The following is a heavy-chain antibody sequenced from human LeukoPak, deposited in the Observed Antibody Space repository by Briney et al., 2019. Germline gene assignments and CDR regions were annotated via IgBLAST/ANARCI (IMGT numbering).Heavy chain of an antibody. V-gene: IGHV1-2*02. J-gene: IGHJ6*03. Sequence: ASVKVSCKASGYTFTGHYMHWVRQAPGQGLEWMGWINPNSGGTNYAQKFQGRVTMTRDTSISTAYMELSRLRSDDTAVYYCARVGSYGPPYYYYYMDVWGKGTTVTISS. CDR1: GYTFTGHY. D-gene: IGHD5-18*01. CDR3: ARVGSYGPPYYYYYMDV. CDR2: INPNSGGT.